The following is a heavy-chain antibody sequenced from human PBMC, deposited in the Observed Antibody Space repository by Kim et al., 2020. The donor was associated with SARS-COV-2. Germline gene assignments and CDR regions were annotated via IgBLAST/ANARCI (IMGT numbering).Heavy chain of an antibody. CDR3: ARAKVDYYDSSGYYFDY. D-gene: IGHD3-22*01. CDR2: IYYSGST. CDR1: GGSISSGGYY. J-gene: IGHJ4*02. Sequence: TLSLTCTVSGGSISSGGYYWSWIRQHPGKGLEWIGYIYYSGSTYYNPSLKSRVTISVDTSKNQFSLKLSSVTAADTAVYYCARAKVDYYDSSGYYFDYWGQGTLVTVSS. V-gene: IGHV4-31*03.